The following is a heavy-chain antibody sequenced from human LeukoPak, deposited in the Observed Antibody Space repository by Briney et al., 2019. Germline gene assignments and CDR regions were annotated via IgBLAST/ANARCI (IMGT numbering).Heavy chain of an antibody. V-gene: IGHV3-7*01. J-gene: IGHJ5*02. CDR2: IKQDGSEK. CDR3: ARDLRSWLDP. Sequence: GGSLRLSCAASGFTFSNYWMSWVRQAPGKGLEWVASIKQDGSEKEYVDSVRGRFTISRDNTKNLLYLEMNTLRAEDMALYCCARDLRSWLDPWGQGTLVTVSS. CDR1: GFTFSNYW.